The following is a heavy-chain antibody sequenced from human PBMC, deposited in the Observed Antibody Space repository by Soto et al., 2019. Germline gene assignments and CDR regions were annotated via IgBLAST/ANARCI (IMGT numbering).Heavy chain of an antibody. J-gene: IGHJ4*02. V-gene: IGHV3-30*04. D-gene: IGHD6-6*01. CDR1: GFTFSSYA. CDR3: ARPSTQYTISSGLHFDY. CDR2: ISYDGSNK. Sequence: QVQLVESGGGVVQPGRSLRLSCAASGFTFSSYALFWVRQAPGKGLEWVALISYDGSNKYYADFVKGRFTISRDNSRKTLYLEMNSLRPEDTAVYYCARPSTQYTISSGLHFDYLGQGTLVTVSS.